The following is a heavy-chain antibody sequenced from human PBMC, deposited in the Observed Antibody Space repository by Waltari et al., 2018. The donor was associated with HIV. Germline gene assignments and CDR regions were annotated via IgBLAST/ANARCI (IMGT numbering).Heavy chain of an antibody. CDR2: INSDGSST. CDR3: APVRGWFDP. V-gene: IGHV3-74*01. D-gene: IGHD3-10*01. J-gene: IGHJ5*02. CDR1: GFTFSSYW. Sequence: EVQLVESGGGLVQPGGSLRLSCAASGFTFSSYWMHWVRQAPGKGLVCFSRINSDGSSTNYANSMNVRFTISRDNAKNTLYLQMNSRRVEDTAVYYCAPVRGWFDPGGQGTLVTVSS.